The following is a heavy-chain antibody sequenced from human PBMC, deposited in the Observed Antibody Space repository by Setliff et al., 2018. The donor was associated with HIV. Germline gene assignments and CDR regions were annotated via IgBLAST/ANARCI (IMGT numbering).Heavy chain of an antibody. CDR3: ARSYYYDTSGCPDF. Sequence: GGSLRLSCAVSGFTFSSYGMHWVRQAPGKGLEWVAVIWYDGSKKYYGESVKGRFTISRDNFENTVYLQMNSLRAEDSDLYYCARSYYYDTSGCPDFWGQGTLVTVSS. V-gene: IGHV3-33*01. D-gene: IGHD3-22*01. CDR2: IWYDGSKK. CDR1: GFTFSSYG. J-gene: IGHJ4*02.